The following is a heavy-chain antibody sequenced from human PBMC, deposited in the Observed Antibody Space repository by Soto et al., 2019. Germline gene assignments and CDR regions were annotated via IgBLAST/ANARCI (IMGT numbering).Heavy chain of an antibody. D-gene: IGHD3-10*01. V-gene: IGHV1-69*02. CDR1: GGTFSSYT. Sequence: QVQLVQSGAEVKKPGSSVKVSCKASGGTFSSYTISWVRQAPGQGLEWMGRIIPILGIANYAQKFQGRVTITADKSTSTAYMELSSLRSEDTALYYCARGTVHYCGSGMDYWGQEILVTVTS. J-gene: IGHJ4*02. CDR2: IIPILGIA. CDR3: ARGTVHYCGSGMDY.